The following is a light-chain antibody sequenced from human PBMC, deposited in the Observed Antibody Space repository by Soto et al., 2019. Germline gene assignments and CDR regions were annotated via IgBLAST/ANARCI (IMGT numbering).Light chain of an antibody. Sequence: EIVLTQSPATLSLSPGERATLYCRASQSVGSYLAWYQQKPGQAPRLLIYDASNRATGIPPRFSGSGSGTDFTLTISSLEPEDFAVYYCQQRSNWPPLTFGGGTKVEIK. J-gene: IGKJ4*01. CDR2: DAS. CDR1: QSVGSY. CDR3: QQRSNWPPLT. V-gene: IGKV3-11*01.